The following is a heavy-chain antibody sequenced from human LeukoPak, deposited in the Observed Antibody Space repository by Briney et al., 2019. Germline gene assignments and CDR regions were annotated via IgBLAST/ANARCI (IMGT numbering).Heavy chain of an antibody. CDR3: ARQWRGFVVVPAAGDY. D-gene: IGHD2-2*01. Sequence: PSETLSLTCTVSSGSISIYSWSWIRQPPGKGLEWIGYIYSTGNTNYNPSLKSRVTISVDTSKNQFSLKVSSVTAADTAVYYCARQWRGFVVVPAAGDYWGQGTLVTVSS. CDR1: SGSISIYS. CDR2: IYSTGNT. V-gene: IGHV4-59*08. J-gene: IGHJ4*02.